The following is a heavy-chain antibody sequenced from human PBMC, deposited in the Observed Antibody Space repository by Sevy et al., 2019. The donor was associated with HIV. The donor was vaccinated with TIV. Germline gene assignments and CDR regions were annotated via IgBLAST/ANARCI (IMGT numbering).Heavy chain of an antibody. Sequence: SQTLSLTCAISGDSVSNNSAAWNWIRQSPSRGLEWLGRTYYRSKWYNDYAVSVKSRITINPDTSKNQFSLQLNSVTPEDTAVYYCARALGSSSWYGGYYFDYWGQGTLVTVSS. V-gene: IGHV6-1*01. CDR3: ARALGSSSWYGGYYFDY. J-gene: IGHJ4*02. D-gene: IGHD6-13*01. CDR1: GDSVSNNSAA. CDR2: TYYRSKWYN.